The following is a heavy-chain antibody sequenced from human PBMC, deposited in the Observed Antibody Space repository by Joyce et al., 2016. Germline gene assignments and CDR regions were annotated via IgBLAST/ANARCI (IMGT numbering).Heavy chain of an antibody. CDR1: GFSFSTYE. Sequence: HVQLVESGGGVVQPGRSLRLSCAASGFSFSTYEMHWVRQAPGKGLEWVAVISYDGNNEYYADSVKGRFTISRDNSKNTLYLQMNSLRAEDTAIYYCAREITMVRGVSWGQEPWSPSPQ. V-gene: IGHV3-30-3*01. CDR2: ISYDGNNE. D-gene: IGHD3-10*01. CDR3: AREITMVRGVS. J-gene: IGHJ4*02.